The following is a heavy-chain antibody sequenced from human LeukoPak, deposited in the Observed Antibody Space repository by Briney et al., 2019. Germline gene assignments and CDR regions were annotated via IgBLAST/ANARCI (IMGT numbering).Heavy chain of an antibody. V-gene: IGHV3-30*18. CDR1: GFTFSSYG. CDR2: ISYDGSNK. Sequence: GGSLRLSCAASGFTFSSYGMHWVRQAPGKGLEWVAVISYDGSNKYYADSVKGRFTISRDNSKNTLHLQMNSLRAEDTAVYYCAKEFIDAFDIWGQGTMVTVSS. J-gene: IGHJ3*02. CDR3: AKEFIDAFDI.